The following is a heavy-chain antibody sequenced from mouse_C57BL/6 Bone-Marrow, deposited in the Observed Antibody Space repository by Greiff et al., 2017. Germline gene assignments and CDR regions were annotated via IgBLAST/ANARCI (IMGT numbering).Heavy chain of an antibody. D-gene: IGHD2-3*01. CDR2: IDPENGDT. CDR1: GFNIKDDY. CDR3: TGGYYDYFDY. J-gene: IGHJ2*01. Sequence: DVKLQESGAELVRPGASVKLSCTASGFNIKDDYMHWVKQRPEQGLEWIGWIDPENGDTEYASKFQGKATITADTSSNTAYLQLSSLTSEDTAVYYCTGGYYDYFDYWGQGTTLTGSS. V-gene: IGHV14-4*01.